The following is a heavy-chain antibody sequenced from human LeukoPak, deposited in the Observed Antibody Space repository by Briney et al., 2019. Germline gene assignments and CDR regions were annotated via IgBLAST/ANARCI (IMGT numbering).Heavy chain of an antibody. J-gene: IGHJ4*02. CDR3: AKAPVTTCSGAYCYPFDY. CDR1: GFILSTSE. Sequence: GGSLRLSCVASGFILSTSEMNWVRQAPGKGLEWVSFIATDGTIYYADSVKGRFTISRDSSKNTLYLQMNSLRAGDAAVYYCAKAPVTTCSGAYCYPFDYWSQGTLVTVSS. V-gene: IGHV3-48*03. CDR2: IATDGTI. D-gene: IGHD2-15*01.